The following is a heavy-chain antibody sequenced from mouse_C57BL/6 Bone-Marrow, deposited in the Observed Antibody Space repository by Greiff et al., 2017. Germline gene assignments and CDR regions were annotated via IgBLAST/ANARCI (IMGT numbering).Heavy chain of an antibody. V-gene: IGHV1-81*01. CDR3: ARCGGPFDY. CDR2: IYPRSGNT. Sequence: LVESGAELARPGASVKLSCKASGYTFTSYGISWVKQRTGQGLEWIGEIYPRSGNTYYNEKFKGKATRTADTSSSTAYMELRSLTSEDSAVYFCARCGGPFDYWGQGTTLTVSS. CDR1: GYTFTSYG. D-gene: IGHD1-1*02. J-gene: IGHJ2*01.